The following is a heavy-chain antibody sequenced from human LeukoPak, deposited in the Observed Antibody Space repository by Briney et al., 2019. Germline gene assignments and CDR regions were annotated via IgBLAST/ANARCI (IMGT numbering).Heavy chain of an antibody. J-gene: IGHJ6*02. Sequence: GESLKISCKGSGYSFTSYWIGWVRQMPGKGLEWMGIIYPGDSDTRYSPSFQGQVTISADKSISTAYLQWSSLKASDTAMYYCARLYGCVPSYYYYGMDVWGQGTTVTVSS. CDR1: GYSFTSYW. V-gene: IGHV5-51*01. CDR2: IYPGDSDT. CDR3: ARLYGCVPSYYYYGMDV. D-gene: IGHD3-10*01.